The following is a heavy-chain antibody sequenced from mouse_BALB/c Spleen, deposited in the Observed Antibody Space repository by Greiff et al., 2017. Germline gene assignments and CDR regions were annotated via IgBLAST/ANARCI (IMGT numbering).Heavy chain of an antibody. D-gene: IGHD1-2*01. Sequence: QVQLQQSGPGLVAPSQSLSITCTVSGFSLTGYGVNWVRQPPGKGLEWLGMIWGDGSTDYNSALKSRLSISTDNSKSQVFLKMNSLQTDDTARYYCARSTATRGVMDYWGQGTSVTVSS. J-gene: IGHJ4*01. V-gene: IGHV2-6-7*01. CDR1: GFSLTGYG. CDR3: ARSTATRGVMDY. CDR2: IWGDGST.